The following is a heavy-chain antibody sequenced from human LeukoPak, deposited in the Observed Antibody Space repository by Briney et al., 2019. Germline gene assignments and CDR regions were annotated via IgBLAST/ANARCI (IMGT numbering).Heavy chain of an antibody. CDR3: ARDGQRYCSGGSCFSAFDI. Sequence: GGSLRLSCAASGFTFSSYGMHWVRQAPGKGLEWVAVIWYDGSNEYYADSVKGRFTISRDNSKNTLYLQMNSLRAEDTAVYYCARDGQRYCSGGSCFSAFDIWGQGTMVTVSS. D-gene: IGHD2-15*01. CDR2: IWYDGSNE. J-gene: IGHJ3*02. V-gene: IGHV3-30*19. CDR1: GFTFSSYG.